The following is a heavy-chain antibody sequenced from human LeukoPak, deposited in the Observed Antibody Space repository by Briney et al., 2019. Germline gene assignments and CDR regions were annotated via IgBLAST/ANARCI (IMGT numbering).Heavy chain of an antibody. V-gene: IGHV1-2*02. CDR1: GYTFTGYY. Sequence: GASVKVSCKASGYTFTGYYMHWVRQAPGQGLEWMGWINPNSGGTKYAQKFQGRVTMTRDTSISTTYMELSRLRSDDTAVYYCARDLVWFGELEGHWFDPWGQGTLVTVSS. D-gene: IGHD3-10*01. CDR2: INPNSGGT. CDR3: ARDLVWFGELEGHWFDP. J-gene: IGHJ5*02.